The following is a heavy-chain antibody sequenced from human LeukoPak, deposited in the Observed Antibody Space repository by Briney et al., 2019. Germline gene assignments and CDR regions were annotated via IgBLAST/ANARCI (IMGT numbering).Heavy chain of an antibody. J-gene: IGHJ4*02. CDR1: GFTFSSYA. CDR3: ARGYDFWSGYTPGY. Sequence: GGSLRLSCAASGFTFSSYAMHWVRRAPGKGLEWVAVISYDGSNKYYADSVKGRFTISRDNSKNTLYLQMNSLRAEDTAVYYCARGYDFWSGYTPGYWGQGTLVTVS. CDR2: ISYDGSNK. D-gene: IGHD3-3*01. V-gene: IGHV3-30-3*01.